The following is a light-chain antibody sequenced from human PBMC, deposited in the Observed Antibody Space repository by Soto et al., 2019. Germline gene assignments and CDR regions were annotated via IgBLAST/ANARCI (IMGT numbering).Light chain of an antibody. CDR3: QQYNNWPL. CDR2: GAS. J-gene: IGKJ4*01. V-gene: IGKV3-15*01. Sequence: EIVMTQSPATLSVSPGERATLSCRASQSVSSNLAWYQQKPGQAPRLLIYGASTRATGIPARFSGSGSGTEFTPTISSLQSEDFAVYYCQQYNNWPLFGGGTKV. CDR1: QSVSSN.